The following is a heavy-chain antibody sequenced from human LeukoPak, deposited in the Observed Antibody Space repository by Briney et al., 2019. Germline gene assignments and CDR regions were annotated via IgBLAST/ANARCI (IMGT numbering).Heavy chain of an antibody. Sequence: SETLSLTCTVSGGSISSGSYYWSWIRQPAGKGLEWIGRIYTSGSTNYNPSLKSRVTISVDTSKNQFSLKLSSVTAADTAVYYCARSKLAAYTIFGIRGDAFDIWGQGTMVTVSS. CDR1: GGSISSGSYY. J-gene: IGHJ3*02. CDR3: ARSKLAAYTIFGIRGDAFDI. V-gene: IGHV4-61*02. CDR2: IYTSGST. D-gene: IGHD3-3*01.